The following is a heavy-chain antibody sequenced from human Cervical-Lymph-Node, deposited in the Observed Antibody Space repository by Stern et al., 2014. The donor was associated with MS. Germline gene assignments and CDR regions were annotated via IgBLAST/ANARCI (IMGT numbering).Heavy chain of an antibody. Sequence: QVQLQESGPGLVKPSGTLSLTCTVSGGSINNRYWSWIRQPPGKGLEWIGYVYYSGSTNYNPSLKSRVTMSADTSRNQFSLHLRSVTDADTAIYYCARYNRDDTYFLHPWGHGALVTVSS. V-gene: IGHV4-59*11. D-gene: IGHD1-14*01. CDR3: ARYNRDDTYFLHP. J-gene: IGHJ5*02. CDR1: GGSINNRY. CDR2: VYYSGST.